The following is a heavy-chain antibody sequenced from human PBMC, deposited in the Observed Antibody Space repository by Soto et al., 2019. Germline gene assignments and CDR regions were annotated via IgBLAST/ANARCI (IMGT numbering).Heavy chain of an antibody. J-gene: IGHJ4*02. V-gene: IGHV4-39*07. CDR1: GGSISSSSYY. Sequence: PSETLSLTCTVSGGSISSSSYYWGWIRQPPGKGLEWIGNIYYSGSTNYNPSLKSRVTISVDTSKNQFSLKLSSVTAADTAVYYCARDRGDRTIDYWGQGTLVTVSS. D-gene: IGHD1-1*01. CDR3: ARDRGDRTIDY. CDR2: IYYSGST.